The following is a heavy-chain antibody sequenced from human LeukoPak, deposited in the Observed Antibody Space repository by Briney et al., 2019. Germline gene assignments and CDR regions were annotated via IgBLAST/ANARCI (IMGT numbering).Heavy chain of an antibody. D-gene: IGHD3-22*01. CDR3: ARGLSLSGYLDAFDI. Sequence: GGSLRLSCAASGFTVSNKYMTWVRQAPGKGLELVSLIYSDGRTYYADSVKGRCTISRDNSKNTLYLQMNSLRVEDTAVYFCARGLSLSGYLDAFDIWGQGTMVTVSS. V-gene: IGHV3-53*01. J-gene: IGHJ3*02. CDR2: IYSDGRT. CDR1: GFTVSNKY.